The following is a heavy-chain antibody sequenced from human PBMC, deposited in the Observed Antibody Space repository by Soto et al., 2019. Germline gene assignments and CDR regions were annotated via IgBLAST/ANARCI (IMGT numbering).Heavy chain of an antibody. CDR3: ARSGSGTYESSKYYFYGMDV. D-gene: IGHD3-10*01. J-gene: IGHJ6*02. Sequence: PGESLKISCKGSGYSFTTYWIALVRQMPGKGLEWMGIIYPGDSDTKYSPSFQGQVTISADKSINTAYLQWSNLKASDSATYYCARSGSGTYESSKYYFYGMDVWGQGATVTVSS. V-gene: IGHV5-51*01. CDR1: GYSFTTYW. CDR2: IYPGDSDT.